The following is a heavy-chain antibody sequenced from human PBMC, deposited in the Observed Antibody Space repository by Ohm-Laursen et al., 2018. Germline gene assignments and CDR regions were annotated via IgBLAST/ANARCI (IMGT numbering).Heavy chain of an antibody. V-gene: IGHV3-72*01. D-gene: IGHD4-11*01. CDR3: SLSRKVTVSIPALPDN. CDR2: SKTKTESYIT. J-gene: IGHJ4*02. CDR1: GFTFSDHY. Sequence: GSLRLSCAASGFTFSDHYMDWVRQAPGKGLEWVGRSKTKTESYITEYVASVKGRFTISRDDSKNSLYLHMSSLRTEDTAVYYCSLSRKVTVSIPALPDNWGQGTLVTVSS.